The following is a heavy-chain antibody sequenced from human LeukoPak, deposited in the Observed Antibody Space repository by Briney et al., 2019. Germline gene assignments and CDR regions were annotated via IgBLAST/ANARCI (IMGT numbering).Heavy chain of an antibody. Sequence: PSETLSLTCTVSGGSISSGGYDWSWIRQPPGKGLEWIGYIYHSGSTYYNPSLKIRVTISVDRSKNQFSLKLSSVTAADTAVYYCAREGTYCSSTSCLSWFDPWGQGTLVTVSS. CDR1: GGSISSGGYD. D-gene: IGHD2-2*01. J-gene: IGHJ5*02. CDR3: AREGTYCSSTSCLSWFDP. V-gene: IGHV4-30-2*01. CDR2: IYHSGST.